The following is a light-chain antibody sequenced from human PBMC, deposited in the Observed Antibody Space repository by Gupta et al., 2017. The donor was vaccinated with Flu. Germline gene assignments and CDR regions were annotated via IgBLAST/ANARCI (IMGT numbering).Light chain of an antibody. V-gene: IGKV3-15*01. CDR1: QSVSSN. CDR3: QQYNTWWA. J-gene: IGKJ1*01. CDR2: GAS. Sequence: EIVMTQSPAILSVSPGERATLSCRASQSVSSNLAWYQQKPGQAPRLLIYGASTRATGIPARFSGTGSGTEFTLTISSLQSEDFAVYYCQQYNTWWAFGQGTKVEIK.